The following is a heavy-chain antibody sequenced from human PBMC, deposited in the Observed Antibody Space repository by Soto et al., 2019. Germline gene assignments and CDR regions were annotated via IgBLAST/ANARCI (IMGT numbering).Heavy chain of an antibody. CDR2: ISYDGSNK. Sequence: GSLRLSCAASGFTFSSYAMHWVRQAPGKGLEWVAVISYDGSNKYYADSVKGRFTISRDNSKNTLYLQMNSLRAEDTAVYYCAREYSSSLYYYGMDVWGQGTTVTVSS. D-gene: IGHD6-6*01. CDR3: AREYSSSLYYYGMDV. V-gene: IGHV3-30-3*01. J-gene: IGHJ6*02. CDR1: GFTFSSYA.